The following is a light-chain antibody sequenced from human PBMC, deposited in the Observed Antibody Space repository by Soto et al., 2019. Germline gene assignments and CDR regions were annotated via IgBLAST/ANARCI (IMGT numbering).Light chain of an antibody. J-gene: IGKJ2*01. CDR1: QSISSW. V-gene: IGKV1-5*03. Sequence: DIQMTQSPSTLSASVGDRVTITCWASQSISSWLAWYQQKPGKAPKLLIYKASSLESGVPPRFSGSGSGTEFTLTISCLQPDDFATYYCQQYNSYPYTFGQGTKLEIK. CDR3: QQYNSYPYT. CDR2: KAS.